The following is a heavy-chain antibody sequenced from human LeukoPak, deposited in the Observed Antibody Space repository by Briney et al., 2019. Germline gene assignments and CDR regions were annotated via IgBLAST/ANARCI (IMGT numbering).Heavy chain of an antibody. CDR3: ARDRASAGGFDY. CDR1: GFTFSSYA. CDR2: IYYSGTT. J-gene: IGHJ4*02. Sequence: PGGSLRLSCAASGFTFSSYAMSWIRQPREKGLEWIGYIYYSGTTNYNPSLQSRVTISVATSKNQFSLKLSSVTAADTALYYCARDRASAGGFDYWGQGTLVTVSS. D-gene: IGHD2-15*01. V-gene: IGHV4-59*01.